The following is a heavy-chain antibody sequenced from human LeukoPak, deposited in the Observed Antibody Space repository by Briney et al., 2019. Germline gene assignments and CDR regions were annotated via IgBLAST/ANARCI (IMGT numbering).Heavy chain of an antibody. D-gene: IGHD3-22*01. Sequence: GGSLRLSCAASGFTFSSYGIHWVRQAPGKGLEWVAVISYDGSNKYYADSVKGRFTISRDNSKNTLYLQMNSLRAEDTAVYYCAKEEDYDSSGSHFDYWGQGTLVTVSS. V-gene: IGHV3-30*18. J-gene: IGHJ4*02. CDR3: AKEEDYDSSGSHFDY. CDR2: ISYDGSNK. CDR1: GFTFSSYG.